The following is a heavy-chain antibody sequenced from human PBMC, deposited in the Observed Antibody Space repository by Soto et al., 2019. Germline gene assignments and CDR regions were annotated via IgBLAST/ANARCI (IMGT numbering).Heavy chain of an antibody. V-gene: IGHV1-46*01. D-gene: IGHD2-2*01. CDR1: GYTLTSYD. J-gene: IGHJ6*02. CDR2: INPSGGIT. CDR3: ARGISTTRYYYYYGMAV. Sequence: ASVKVSCKASGYTLTSYDLHWVRQAPGQGPEWMGIINPSGGITNDAQKFQDRVTMTSDTSTSTVYMELSSLRSEDTAVYYCARGISTTRYYYYYGMAVWGQGTTVTVSS.